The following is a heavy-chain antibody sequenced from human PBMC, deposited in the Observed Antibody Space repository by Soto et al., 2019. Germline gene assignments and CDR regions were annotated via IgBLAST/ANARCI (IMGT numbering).Heavy chain of an antibody. CDR3: ARWYCSSTSCYQDYYYGMDV. CDR2: INPSGGST. Sequence: ASVKVSCKASGYTFTSYYMHWVRQAPGQGLEWMGIINPSGGSTSYAQKFQGRVTMTRDTSTSTVYMELSSLRSEDTAVYYCARWYCSSTSCYQDYYYGMDVWGQGTTVTVSS. J-gene: IGHJ6*02. D-gene: IGHD2-2*01. V-gene: IGHV1-46*01. CDR1: GYTFTSYY.